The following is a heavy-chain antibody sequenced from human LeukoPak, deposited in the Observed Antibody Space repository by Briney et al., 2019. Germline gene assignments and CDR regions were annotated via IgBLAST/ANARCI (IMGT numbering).Heavy chain of an antibody. Sequence: SVKVSCTASGGTFSSYAISWVRQAPGQGLEWMGGIIPIFGTANYAQKFQGRVTITADESTSTAYMELSSLRSEDTAVYYCACGYGDYYYYYGMDVWGQGTTVTVSS. V-gene: IGHV1-69*13. J-gene: IGHJ6*02. D-gene: IGHD4-17*01. CDR3: ACGYGDYYYYYGMDV. CDR2: IIPIFGTA. CDR1: GGTFSSYA.